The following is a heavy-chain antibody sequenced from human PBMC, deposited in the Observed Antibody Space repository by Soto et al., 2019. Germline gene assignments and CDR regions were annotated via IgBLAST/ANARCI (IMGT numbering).Heavy chain of an antibody. D-gene: IGHD6-6*01. V-gene: IGHV4-39*01. CDR3: AREYSSSLVAFDL. CDR2: IYYSGST. Sequence: QLQLQESGPGLVKPSETLSLTCTVSGGSISSSSYYWGWIRQPPGKGLEWIGSIYYSGSTYYNPSLKIRVTISVDTSKNQFSLKLRSVTAADTAVYYCAREYSSSLVAFDLLGQGTMVTVSS. J-gene: IGHJ3*01. CDR1: GGSISSSSYY.